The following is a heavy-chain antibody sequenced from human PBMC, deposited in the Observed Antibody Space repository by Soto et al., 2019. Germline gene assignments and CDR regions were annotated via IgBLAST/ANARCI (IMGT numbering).Heavy chain of an antibody. D-gene: IGHD3-16*01. CDR2: FDPEDGET. CDR3: AIRMITFGGSYYYYGMDV. CDR1: GYTLTELS. Sequence: GASVKVSCKVSGYTLTELSMHWVRQAPGKGLEWMGGFDPEDGETIYAQKFQGRVTMTEDTSTDTAYMELSSLRSEDTAVYYCAIRMITFGGSYYYYGMDVWGQGTTVTVSS. V-gene: IGHV1-24*01. J-gene: IGHJ6*02.